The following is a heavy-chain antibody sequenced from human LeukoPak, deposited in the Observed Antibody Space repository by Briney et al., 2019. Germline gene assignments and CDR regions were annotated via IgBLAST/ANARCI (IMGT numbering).Heavy chain of an antibody. Sequence: GGSLRLSCLGSGYTLDNHGMSWVRQTPGKGLEWVSGINWNGESTGYADSVKGRFTISRDNAKNSLFLQMNSLRVEDTALYHCAKGDRNGWYFDYWGLGTLVTVSS. CDR2: INWNGEST. V-gene: IGHV3-20*01. J-gene: IGHJ4*02. CDR1: GYTLDNHG. D-gene: IGHD6-19*01. CDR3: AKGDRNGWYFDY.